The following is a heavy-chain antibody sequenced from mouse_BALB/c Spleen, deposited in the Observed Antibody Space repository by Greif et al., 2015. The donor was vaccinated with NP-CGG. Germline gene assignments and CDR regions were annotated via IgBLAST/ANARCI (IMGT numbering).Heavy chain of an antibody. CDR1: GYAFSSYW. Sequence: QVQLQQSGAELVRPGSSVKISCKASGYAFSSYWMNWVKQRPGQGLEWIGQIYPGDGDTNYNGKFKGKATLTADKSSSTAYMQLSSLTSEDSAVYFCARLDNYVDYYAMDYWGQGTSVTVSS. D-gene: IGHD1-3*01. CDR2: IYPGDGDT. V-gene: IGHV1-80*01. J-gene: IGHJ4*01. CDR3: ARLDNYVDYYAMDY.